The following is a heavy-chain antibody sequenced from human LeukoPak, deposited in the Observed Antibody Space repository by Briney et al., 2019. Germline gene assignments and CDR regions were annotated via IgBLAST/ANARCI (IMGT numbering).Heavy chain of an antibody. Sequence: PSETLSLTCTVSGGSISSHYWSWIRQPPGKGLEWIGYIYYSGSTNYNPSPKSRVTISVDTSKNQFSLKLSSVTAADTAVYYCARGPMVLNWFDPWGQGTLVAVSS. CDR1: GGSISSHY. CDR2: IYYSGST. J-gene: IGHJ5*02. V-gene: IGHV4-59*11. D-gene: IGHD2-8*01. CDR3: ARGPMVLNWFDP.